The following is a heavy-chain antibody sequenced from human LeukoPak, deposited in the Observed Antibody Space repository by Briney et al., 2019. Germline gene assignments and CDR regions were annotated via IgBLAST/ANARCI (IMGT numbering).Heavy chain of an antibody. J-gene: IGHJ4*02. CDR2: ISWDGGST. D-gene: IGHD1-26*01. CDR3: AKDIVGPYEPY. V-gene: IGHV3-43*01. Sequence: PGGSLRLSCAASGFTFSSYTMHWVRQAPGKGLEWVSLISWDGGSTYYADSVKGRFTISRDNSKNSLYLQMNSLRTEDTALYYCAKDIVGPYEPYWGQGTLVTVSS. CDR1: GFTFSSYT.